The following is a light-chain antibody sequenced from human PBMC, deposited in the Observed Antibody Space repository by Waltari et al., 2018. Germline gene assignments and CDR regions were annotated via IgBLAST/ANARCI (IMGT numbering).Light chain of an antibody. CDR3: QTGGHGTWV. J-gene: IGLJ3*02. CDR2: INSDGSH. Sequence: QLALTQSPSASASLGASVKLTCTLDSGHITNVVAWHQQHPERGPRYLMKINSDGSHSKGDEIPDRFSGSSAGAERYLTSSSVQSDDEADYYCQTGGHGTWVFGGGTKLTVL. V-gene: IGLV4-69*01. CDR1: SGHITNV.